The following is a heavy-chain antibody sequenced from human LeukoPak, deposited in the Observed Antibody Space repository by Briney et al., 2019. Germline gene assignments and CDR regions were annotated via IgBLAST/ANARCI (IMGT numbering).Heavy chain of an antibody. D-gene: IGHD3-3*01. CDR3: AKDYDFWSGYYSPTRGYSDY. CDR1: GFTFSSSG. J-gene: IGHJ4*02. CDR2: IRFDGSNK. Sequence: QPGGSLRLSCAASGFTFSSSGMHWVRQAPGKGLEWVAFIRFDGSNKYYADSVKGRFTISRDNSKNTLYLQMNSLRAEDAAVYYCAKDYDFWSGYYSPTRGYSDYWGQGTLVTVSS. V-gene: IGHV3-30*02.